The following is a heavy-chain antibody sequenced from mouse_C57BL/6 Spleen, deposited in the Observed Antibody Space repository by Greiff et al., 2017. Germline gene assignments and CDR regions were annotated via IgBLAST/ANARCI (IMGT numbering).Heavy chain of an antibody. CDR1: GYTFTSYG. Sequence: QVHVKQSGAELARPGASVKLSCKASGYTFTSYGISWVKQRTGQGLEWIGEIYPRSGNTYYNEKFKGKATLTADKSSSTAYMELRSLTSEDSAVYFCAKERGFSHYAMAYWGQGPSVTVSS. CDR3: AKERGFSHYAMAY. J-gene: IGHJ4*01. V-gene: IGHV1-81*01. CDR2: IYPRSGNT.